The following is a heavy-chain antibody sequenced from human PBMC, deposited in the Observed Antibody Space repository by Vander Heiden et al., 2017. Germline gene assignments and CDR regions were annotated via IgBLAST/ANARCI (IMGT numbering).Heavy chain of an antibody. V-gene: IGHV3-30*04. J-gene: IGHJ4*02. CDR2: IAIDGRSE. D-gene: IGHD2-2*02. Sequence: QVQLVESGGGVVQPGRSLRLDCAASGFTFTKYAIHWVRQGPGKGLEWVAVIAIDGRSEYFADSVKGRFTISRDKSKDTLNLQMNSLRLEDTAMYFCAREPYTLGGLPMFFFDYLGQGTLVTVSS. CDR3: AREPYTLGGLPMFFFDY. CDR1: GFTFTKYA.